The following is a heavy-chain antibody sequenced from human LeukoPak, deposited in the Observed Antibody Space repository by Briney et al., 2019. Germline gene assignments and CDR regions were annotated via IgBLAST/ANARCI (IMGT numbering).Heavy chain of an antibody. CDR2: ISGSCTSG. D-gene: IGHD1-26*01. CDR3: TTVHVGATLESDS. CDR1: VFTFRSYD. Sequence: GGSQRLSCEASVFTFRSYDMNWVRRARGEGLEWIAYISGSCTSGKYADSVKGRFTISRDNAKKSLYLQMDSMRADDTAMYYRTTVHVGATLESDSWGQGTQVTVSS. J-gene: IGHJ4*02. V-gene: IGHV3-48*03.